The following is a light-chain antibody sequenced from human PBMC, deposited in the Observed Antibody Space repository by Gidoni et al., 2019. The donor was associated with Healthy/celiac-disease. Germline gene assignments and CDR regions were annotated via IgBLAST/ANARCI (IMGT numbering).Light chain of an antibody. J-gene: IGLJ2*01. CDR1: SSDVGRYNY. CDR2: DVS. CDR3: CSYAGRNVV. Sequence: SALTQPRPVSGSPGQSVTISCTGTSSDVGRYNYVSWYQQHPGKAPKLMIYDVSKRPSGVPDRFSGSKSGNTASLTSSGLQAEDEADYYCCSYAGRNVVFGGGTKLTVL. V-gene: IGLV2-11*01.